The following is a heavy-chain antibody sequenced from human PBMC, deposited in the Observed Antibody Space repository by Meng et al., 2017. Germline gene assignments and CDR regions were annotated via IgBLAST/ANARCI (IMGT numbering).Heavy chain of an antibody. Sequence: QVALQQWGAGLLKPSETLSLTCAVYGGSFSGYYWSWIRQPPGKGLEWIGEINHSGSTNYNPSLKSRVTISVDTSKNQFSLKLSSVTAADTAVYYCARGGGYSYGFGSIDYWGQGTLVTVSS. J-gene: IGHJ4*02. CDR3: ARGGGYSYGFGSIDY. CDR1: GGSFSGYY. V-gene: IGHV4-34*01. D-gene: IGHD5-18*01. CDR2: INHSGST.